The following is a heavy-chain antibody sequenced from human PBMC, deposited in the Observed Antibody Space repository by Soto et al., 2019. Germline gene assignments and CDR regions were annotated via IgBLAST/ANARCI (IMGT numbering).Heavy chain of an antibody. CDR3: ARDRDVLRYCDWWDAFDS. Sequence: TSVEVPCKASGFRCTSYGMSWVRQSPTQVLEWMGWISAYNGNTNYAQKLQGRVTMTTDTSTSTAYMELRSLRSDDTAVYYCARDRDVLRYCDWWDAFDSWGKGTMVTVS. CDR2: ISAYNGNT. CDR1: GFRCTSYG. V-gene: IGHV1-18*04. J-gene: IGHJ3*02. D-gene: IGHD3-9*01.